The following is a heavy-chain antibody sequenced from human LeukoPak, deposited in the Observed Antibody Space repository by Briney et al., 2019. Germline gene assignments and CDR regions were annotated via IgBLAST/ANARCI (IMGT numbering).Heavy chain of an antibody. CDR2: IYYSGST. D-gene: IGHD3-16*02. J-gene: IGHJ4*02. CDR3: ARDYVWGSYRNYFDY. Sequence: SETLSLTCTVSGGSISSSSYYWGWIRQPPGKGLEWIGSIYYSGSTYYNPSLKSRVTISVDTSKNQFSLKLSSVTAADTAMYYCARDYVWGSYRNYFDYWGQGTQATVSS. CDR1: GGSISSSSYY. V-gene: IGHV4-39*07.